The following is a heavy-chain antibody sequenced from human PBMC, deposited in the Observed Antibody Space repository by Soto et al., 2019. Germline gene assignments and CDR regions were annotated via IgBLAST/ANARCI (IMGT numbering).Heavy chain of an antibody. V-gene: IGHV4-34*01. J-gene: IGHJ4*02. CDR2: INHSGST. Sequence: SETLSRTCAVYGGSFSGYYWSWIRQPPGKGLEWIGEINHSGSTNYNPSLKSRVTISVDTSKNQFSLKLSSVTAADTAVYYCARGTRKGPRRSGWYGGYYFDYWGQGTLVTVSS. D-gene: IGHD6-19*01. CDR1: GGSFSGYY. CDR3: ARGTRKGPRRSGWYGGYYFDY.